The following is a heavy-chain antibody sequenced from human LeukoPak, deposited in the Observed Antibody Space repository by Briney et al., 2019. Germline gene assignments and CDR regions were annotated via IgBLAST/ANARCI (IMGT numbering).Heavy chain of an antibody. CDR3: ARQNYDEVNYYYYGLDV. D-gene: IGHD3-3*01. CDR2: IYYRGST. J-gene: IGHJ6*02. V-gene: IGHV4-59*08. Sequence: NPSETLSLTCTVSGGSISSNYWSWIRQSPGKGLEWIGYIYYRGSTDYNPSLKSRVTISVDTSKNQFSLKLSSVTAADTAVYYCARQNYDEVNYYYYGLDVWGQGTLVTVSS. CDR1: GGSISSNY.